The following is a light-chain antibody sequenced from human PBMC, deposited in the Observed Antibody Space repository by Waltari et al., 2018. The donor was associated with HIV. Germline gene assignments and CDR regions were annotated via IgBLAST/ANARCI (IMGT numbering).Light chain of an antibody. Sequence: EIVMTQSPGILSVSPGESATLSCRASQNVNRALAWYQQRPGQSPRLLIFSTSTRAIGVPARFSGSGFGTEFTLTISSLQSEDFGVYYCQQYYGKSPMYTFGQGTKVEIK. CDR1: QNVNRA. CDR2: STS. V-gene: IGKV3-15*01. J-gene: IGKJ2*01. CDR3: QQYYGKSPMYT.